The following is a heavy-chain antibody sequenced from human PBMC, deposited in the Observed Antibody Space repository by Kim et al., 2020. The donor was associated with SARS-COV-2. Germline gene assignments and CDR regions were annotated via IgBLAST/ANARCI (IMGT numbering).Heavy chain of an antibody. V-gene: IGHV4-34*01. Sequence: SLKSRVTISVDTSKNQFSLKLSSVTAADTAVYYCARKRTGYSSGWHTNDYWGQGTLVTVSS. CDR3: ARKRTGYSSGWHTNDY. D-gene: IGHD6-19*01. J-gene: IGHJ4*02.